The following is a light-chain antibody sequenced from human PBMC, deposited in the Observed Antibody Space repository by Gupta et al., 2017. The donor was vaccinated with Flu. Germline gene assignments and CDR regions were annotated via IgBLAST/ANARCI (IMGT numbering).Light chain of an antibody. Sequence: QSVLTQPPSASGTPGQSVTISCSGSSANIGSNHVYCYQQLQGTAKTLSIVISNQRPSAVPDRFSCSNSGTYDSPALTGLQSEDAAEDDCSAWADSMSGNVVFGGGTKLTVL. V-gene: IGLV1-47*02. CDR1: SANIGSNH. CDR3: SAWADSMSGNVV. J-gene: IGLJ2*01. CDR2: ISN.